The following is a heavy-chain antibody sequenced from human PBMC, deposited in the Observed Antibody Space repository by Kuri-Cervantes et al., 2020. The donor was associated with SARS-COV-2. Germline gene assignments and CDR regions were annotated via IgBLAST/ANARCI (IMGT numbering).Heavy chain of an antibody. Sequence: SETLSLTCTLSGGSISGYYCSWIRQSAGKGLEFIGRVYSSGGTNYNPSLESRVTMSIDTAKNQVSLRLTSVTAADTAVYYCARGPTGGYDFWSGYETNFDYWGQGTLVTVSS. CDR3: ARGPTGGYDFWSGYETNFDY. J-gene: IGHJ4*02. CDR1: GGSISGYY. D-gene: IGHD3-3*01. CDR2: VYSSGGT. V-gene: IGHV4-4*07.